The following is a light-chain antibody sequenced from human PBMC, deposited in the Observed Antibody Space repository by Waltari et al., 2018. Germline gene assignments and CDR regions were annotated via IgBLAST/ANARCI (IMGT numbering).Light chain of an antibody. V-gene: IGKV1-39*01. CDR1: QSISSY. Sequence: DLQMTQSPSSLSASVGDRVTITCRASQSISSYLNWDQQKPGKAPKLLIYAASSLQSWVPSRFSGSGSGTDFTLTISSLQPEDFATYYCQQSYSTLRGTFGQGTKLEIK. CDR3: QQSYSTLRGT. J-gene: IGKJ2*01. CDR2: AAS.